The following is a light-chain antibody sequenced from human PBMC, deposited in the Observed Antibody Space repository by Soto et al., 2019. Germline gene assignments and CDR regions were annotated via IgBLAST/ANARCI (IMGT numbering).Light chain of an antibody. Sequence: VLSKSPGTLSLSPGESATLSCRASQSVSSSHLAWYQQKPGHAPRLLISGASSRATGIPDRFTGSGSGTDFTLTISRLEPEDFAVYYCQQYGSSPRTCGQGTRW. CDR1: QSVSSSH. CDR3: QQYGSSPRT. CDR2: GAS. V-gene: IGKV3-20*01. J-gene: IGKJ1*01.